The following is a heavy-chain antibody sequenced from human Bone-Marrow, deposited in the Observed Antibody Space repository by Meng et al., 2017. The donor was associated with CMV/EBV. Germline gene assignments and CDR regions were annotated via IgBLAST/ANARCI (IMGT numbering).Heavy chain of an antibody. V-gene: IGHV3-15*01. J-gene: IGHJ4*02. CDR3: IWNDLGDY. CDR2: IKSKTDGETA. CDR1: GFTFSNAW. D-gene: IGHD1-1*01. Sequence: EGQLVESGGDSVKPGGSLRLSLAGSGFTFSNAWMSWVRQAPGKGLEWVGRIKSKTDGETADYNAPVKGRFTTSRDDSKNTLYLQMNNLKTEDTAIYYCIWNDLGDYWGQGTLVTVSS.